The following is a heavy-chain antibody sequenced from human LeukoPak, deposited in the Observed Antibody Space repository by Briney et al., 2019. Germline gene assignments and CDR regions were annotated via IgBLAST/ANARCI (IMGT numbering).Heavy chain of an antibody. CDR3: ARGFFPTNYYYYYMDV. V-gene: IGHV1-2*02. J-gene: IGHJ6*03. CDR2: INPNSGGT. Sequence: ASVKVSRKASGYTFTGYYMHWVRQAPGQGLEWMGWINPNSGGTNYAQKFQGRVTMTRDTSISTAYMELSRLRSDDTAVYYCARGFFPTNYYYYYMDVWGKGTTVTISS. D-gene: IGHD3-3*01. CDR1: GYTFTGYY.